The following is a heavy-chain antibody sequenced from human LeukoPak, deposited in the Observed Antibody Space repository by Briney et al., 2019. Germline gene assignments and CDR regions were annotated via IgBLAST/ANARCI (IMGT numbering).Heavy chain of an antibody. J-gene: IGHJ4*02. CDR3: ARDRAWNYFDY. CDR1: GFTFSRHG. CDR2: ISNDGSRK. Sequence: GGSLRLSCAPSGFTFSRHGMHWVRQAPGKGLEWVAIISNDGSRKYYAHSVEGRFTISRDNSKSTLYLQMDSLRAEDTAVYYCARDRAWNYFDYWGQGTLVTVSS. D-gene: IGHD3-3*01. V-gene: IGHV3-30*03.